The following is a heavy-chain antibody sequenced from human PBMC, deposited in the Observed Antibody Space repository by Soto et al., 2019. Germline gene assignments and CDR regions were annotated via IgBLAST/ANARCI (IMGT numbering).Heavy chain of an antibody. D-gene: IGHD2-2*01. V-gene: IGHV1-69*02. CDR3: ARFSAYCSSTSCYPSAFDI. CDR1: GGTFSSYT. CDR2: IIPILGIA. J-gene: IGHJ3*02. Sequence: SVKVSCKASGGTFSSYTISWVRQAPGQGLEWMGRIIPILGIANYAQKFQGRVTITADKSTSTAYMELSSLRSEDTAVYYCARFSAYCSSTSCYPSAFDIWGQGTMVT.